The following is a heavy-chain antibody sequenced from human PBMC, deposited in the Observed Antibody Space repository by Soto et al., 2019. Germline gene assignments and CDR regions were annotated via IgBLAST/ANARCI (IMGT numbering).Heavy chain of an antibody. V-gene: IGHV4-59*01. Sequence: QVQLQESGPGLVKPSETLPLTCTVSGGSISDYYWSWIRQPPGKGLEWIGHINYRGSTNQKSSLKTRVTISIDTSKNHFSLKMSSVTAADTAVYYCARGVSRFFGVSGMDVWGPGTTVTVS. D-gene: IGHD3-3*01. CDR1: GGSISDYY. J-gene: IGHJ6*02. CDR2: INYRGST. CDR3: ARGVSRFFGVSGMDV.